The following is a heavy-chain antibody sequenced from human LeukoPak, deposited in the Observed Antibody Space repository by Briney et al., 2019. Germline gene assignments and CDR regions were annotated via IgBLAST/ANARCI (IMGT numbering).Heavy chain of an antibody. Sequence: GGSLRLSCAASGFTVSSNYMSWVRQAPGKGLEWVSVIYSGGSTYYADSVKGRVTISRDNSKNTLYLQMNSLRAEDTAVYYCARESPLGYDFDYWGQGTLVTVSS. J-gene: IGHJ4*02. CDR2: IYSGGST. D-gene: IGHD2-8*01. V-gene: IGHV3-53*01. CDR3: ARESPLGYDFDY. CDR1: GFTVSSNY.